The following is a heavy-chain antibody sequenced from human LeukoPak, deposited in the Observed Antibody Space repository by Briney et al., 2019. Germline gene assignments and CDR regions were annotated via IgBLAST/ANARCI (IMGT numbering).Heavy chain of an antibody. D-gene: IGHD4-11*01. Sequence: SVKVSCKASGGTFRSYAISWVRQATGQGLEWMRRIIPIFGTTNYAQKFQGRVTITADESTSTAYMELSSLRSEDTAVYYCASVTVTTWAPDGHMDVWGKGTTVTVSS. J-gene: IGHJ6*03. V-gene: IGHV1-69*13. CDR3: ASVTVTTWAPDGHMDV. CDR1: GGTFRSYA. CDR2: IIPIFGTT.